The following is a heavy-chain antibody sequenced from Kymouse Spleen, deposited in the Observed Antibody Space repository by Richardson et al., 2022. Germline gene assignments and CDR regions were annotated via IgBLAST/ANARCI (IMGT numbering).Heavy chain of an antibody. Sequence: QVQLQQWGAGLLKPSETLSLTCAVYGGSFSGYYWSWIRQPPGKGLEWIGEINHSGSTNYNPSLKSRVTISVDTSKNQFSLKLSSVTAADTAVYYCARGIVVVPAAIEYYFDYWGQGTLVTVSS. CDR1: GGSFSGYY. CDR2: INHSGST. CDR3: ARGIVVVPAAIEYYFDY. D-gene: IGHD2-2*02. J-gene: IGHJ4*02. V-gene: IGHV4-34*01.